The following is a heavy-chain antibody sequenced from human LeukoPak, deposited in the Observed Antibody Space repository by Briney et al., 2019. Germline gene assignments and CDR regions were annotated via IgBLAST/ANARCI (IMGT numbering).Heavy chain of an antibody. Sequence: GESLKISCKGSGYSFTSYWIGWVRQMPGKGLEWMGIIYPGDSDTRYSPSFQGQVTISADKSISTAYLQWSSLKASDTAMYYCARPPAVVEAATYFDYWGQGTLVTVSS. CDR1: GYSFTSYW. CDR3: ARPPAVVEAATYFDY. J-gene: IGHJ4*02. D-gene: IGHD2-15*01. CDR2: IYPGDSDT. V-gene: IGHV5-51*01.